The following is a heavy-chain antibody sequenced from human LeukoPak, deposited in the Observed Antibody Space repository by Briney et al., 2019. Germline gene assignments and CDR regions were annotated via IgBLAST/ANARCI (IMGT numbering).Heavy chain of an antibody. D-gene: IGHD3-22*01. CDR2: ISAYNGNT. CDR1: GYTFTTYG. V-gene: IGHV1-18*01. Sequence: ASVKVSCKASGYTFTTYGISWVRQAPGQGLEWMGWISAYNGNTDYAQKVQGRVTMTTDTSTSTAYMELRSLRSDDTAVYFCARAAGYYDTRGYYLYWGQGTLVTVSS. J-gene: IGHJ4*02. CDR3: ARAAGYYDTRGYYLY.